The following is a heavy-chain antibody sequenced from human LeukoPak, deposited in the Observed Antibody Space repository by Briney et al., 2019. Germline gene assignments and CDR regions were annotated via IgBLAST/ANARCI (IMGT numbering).Heavy chain of an antibody. D-gene: IGHD6-6*01. Sequence: GGSLRLSCAASGFAFDDYAMHWVRQAPGKGLEWVSGISWNSGSIGYADSVKGRFTISRDNAKNSLYLQMNSLRAEDTALYYCAARLIFDYWGQGTLVTVSS. CDR1: GFAFDDYA. J-gene: IGHJ4*02. CDR3: AARLIFDY. V-gene: IGHV3-9*01. CDR2: ISWNSGSI.